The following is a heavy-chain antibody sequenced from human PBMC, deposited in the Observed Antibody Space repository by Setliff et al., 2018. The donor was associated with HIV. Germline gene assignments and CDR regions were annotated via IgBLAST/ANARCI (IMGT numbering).Heavy chain of an antibody. CDR1: GVTFSSWW. CDR2: IKQDGSEK. V-gene: IGHV3-7*03. D-gene: IGHD5-18*01. Sequence: GGSLRLSCAASGVTFSSWWVTWVRQGPGKGLEWVANIKQDGSEKYYVDSVKGRFTSSRDNGKNSLYLQMNSLRAEDTAVYYCASSGYNYGGYYMDVWGKGTTVTVSS. J-gene: IGHJ6*03. CDR3: ASSGYNYGGYYMDV.